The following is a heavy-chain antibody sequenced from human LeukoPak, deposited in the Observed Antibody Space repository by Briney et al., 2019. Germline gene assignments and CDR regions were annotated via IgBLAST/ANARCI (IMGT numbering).Heavy chain of an antibody. D-gene: IGHD5-18*01. Sequence: GGSLRLSCAASGFTFSDYYMSWIRQAPGKGLEWVSYISSSGSTIYYADSVKGRFTISRDNAKNSLYLQMNSLRAEDTAVYYCARTHGYSYGLRFLNYYYGMDVWGQGTTVTVSS. CDR3: ARTHGYSYGLRFLNYYYGMDV. J-gene: IGHJ6*02. V-gene: IGHV3-11*01. CDR2: ISSSGSTI. CDR1: GFTFSDYY.